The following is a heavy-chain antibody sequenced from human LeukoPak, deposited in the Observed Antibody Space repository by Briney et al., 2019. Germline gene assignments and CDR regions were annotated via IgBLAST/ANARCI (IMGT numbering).Heavy chain of an antibody. CDR1: GFTFSSYW. Sequence: GGSLRLSCAASGFTFSSYWMSWVRQAPGKGLEWVAKIKQDGSERYYVDSVKGRFTISRDNAKNSLYLQMSSLRDEDTAVYYCARGGFSRGDYWGQGTLVTVSS. D-gene: IGHD3-16*01. CDR2: IKQDGSER. V-gene: IGHV3-7*01. J-gene: IGHJ4*02. CDR3: ARGGFSRGDY.